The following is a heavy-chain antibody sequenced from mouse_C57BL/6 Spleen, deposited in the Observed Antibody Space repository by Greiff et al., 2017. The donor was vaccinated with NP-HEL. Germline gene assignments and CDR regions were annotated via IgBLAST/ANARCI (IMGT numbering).Heavy chain of an antibody. J-gene: IGHJ3*01. CDR2: IHPNSGST. V-gene: IGHV1-64*01. CDR3: ARTITTVVAPFAY. CDR1: GYTFTSYW. Sequence: QVQLKQSGAELVKPGASVKLSCKASGYTFTSYWMHWVKQRPGQGLEWIGMIHPNSGSTNYNEKFKSKATLTVDKSSSTAYMQLSSLTSEDSAVYYCARTITTVVAPFAYWGQGTLVTVSA. D-gene: IGHD1-1*01.